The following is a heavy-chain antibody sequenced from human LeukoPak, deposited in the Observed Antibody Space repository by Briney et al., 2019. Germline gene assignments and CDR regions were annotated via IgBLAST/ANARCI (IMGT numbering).Heavy chain of an antibody. D-gene: IGHD2-2*01. V-gene: IGHV3-23*01. CDR2: ISGGGGHT. Sequence: GGSLRLSCAASGFTFSSYAMSWVRQAPGKGLEWVSGISGGGGHTYYADSVKGRFTISRDNSQNTVYLQMNSLRDEDTALYYCAKCQSTVVQLIDYWGQGTLVTVSS. J-gene: IGHJ4*02. CDR3: AKCQSTVVQLIDY. CDR1: GFTFSSYA.